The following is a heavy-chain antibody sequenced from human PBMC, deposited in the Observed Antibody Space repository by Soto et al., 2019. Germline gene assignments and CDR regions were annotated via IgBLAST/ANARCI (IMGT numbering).Heavy chain of an antibody. Sequence: PSETLSLTCTVSGGSISSYYWSWIRQPPGKGLEWIGYIYYSGSTNYNPSLKSRVTISVDTSKNQFSLKLSSVTAADTAVYYCARGYPVMVRGVIIKNWFDPWGQGTLVTVSS. CDR2: IYYSGST. J-gene: IGHJ5*02. V-gene: IGHV4-59*01. CDR3: ARGYPVMVRGVIIKNWFDP. D-gene: IGHD3-10*01. CDR1: GGSISSYY.